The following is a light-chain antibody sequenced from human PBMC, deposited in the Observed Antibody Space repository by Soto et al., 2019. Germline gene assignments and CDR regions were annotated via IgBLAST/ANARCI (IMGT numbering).Light chain of an antibody. CDR1: QSVSSSF. CDR2: GAS. Sequence: EVVLTQSPGTLSLSPGEGVTLSCRASQSVSSSFLAWYPQKPGQAPRLLIYGASSRATGIPDRFTGSGSGTDFTLTISRLEPEDFAVYYCQQYGRSPPWTFGQGTKVDI. V-gene: IGKV3-20*01. CDR3: QQYGRSPPWT. J-gene: IGKJ1*01.